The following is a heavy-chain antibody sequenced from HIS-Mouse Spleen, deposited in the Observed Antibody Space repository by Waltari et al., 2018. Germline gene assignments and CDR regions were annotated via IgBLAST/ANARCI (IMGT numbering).Heavy chain of an antibody. D-gene: IGHD3-22*01. J-gene: IGHJ3*02. CDR2: IKSKTDGGTT. CDR3: TTDPYYYDSSGPYDAFDI. Sequence: EVQLVESGGGLVKPGGSLRLSCAASGFTFSNAWMSWVRQAPGKGLEWVGRIKSKTDGGTTDYAAPVKGRFTISRDDSKNTLYLQMNSLKTEDTAVYYCTTDPYYYDSSGPYDAFDIWGQGTMVTVSS. CDR1: GFTFSNAW. V-gene: IGHV3-15*01.